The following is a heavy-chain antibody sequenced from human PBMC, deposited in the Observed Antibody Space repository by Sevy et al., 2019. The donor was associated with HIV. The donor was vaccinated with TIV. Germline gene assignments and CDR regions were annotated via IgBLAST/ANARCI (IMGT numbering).Heavy chain of an antibody. D-gene: IGHD2-15*01. J-gene: IGHJ4*02. V-gene: IGHV4-34*01. CDR2: INHSGST. CDR3: ARRPYCSGGSCSIFDY. CDR1: GGSFSGYY. Sequence: SETLSLTCAVHGGSFSGYYWNWIRQPPGKGLEWIGEINHSGSTNYNPSLKSRVTISVDTSKNQFSLKLSSVTAADTAVYYCARRPYCSGGSCSIFDYWGQGTLVTVSS.